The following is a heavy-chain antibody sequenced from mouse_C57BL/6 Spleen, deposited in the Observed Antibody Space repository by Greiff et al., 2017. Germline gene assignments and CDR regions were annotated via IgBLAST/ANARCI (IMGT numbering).Heavy chain of an antibody. J-gene: IGHJ2*01. V-gene: IGHV5-6*01. CDR1: GFTFSSYG. Sequence: EVKLVESGGDLVKPGGSLKLSCAASGFTFSSYGMSWVRQTPDKRLEWVGNISSGGSYTYYPDSVKGRFTIARDKAKNTLYLQMSRLQSDDTDMYDCARHWDDGYPDYWGQGTTLTVSS. CDR2: ISSGGSYT. D-gene: IGHD2-3*01. CDR3: ARHWDDGYPDY.